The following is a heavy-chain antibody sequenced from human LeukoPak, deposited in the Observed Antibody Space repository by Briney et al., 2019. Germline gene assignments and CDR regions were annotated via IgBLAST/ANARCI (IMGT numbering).Heavy chain of an antibody. D-gene: IGHD3-22*01. CDR2: ISGSGGST. V-gene: IGHV3-23*01. Sequence: GRSLRLSCTASGFTFSSYAMSWVRQAPGKGLEWVSAISGSGGSTYYADSVKGRFTISRDNSKNTLYLQMNSLRAEDTAVYYCAKDGDSSGYYYITYYFDYWGQGTLVTVSS. CDR1: GFTFSSYA. CDR3: AKDGDSSGYYYITYYFDY. J-gene: IGHJ4*02.